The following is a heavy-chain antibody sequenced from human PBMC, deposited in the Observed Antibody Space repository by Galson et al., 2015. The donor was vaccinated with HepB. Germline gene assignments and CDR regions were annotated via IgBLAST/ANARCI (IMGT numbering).Heavy chain of an antibody. CDR3: ARDAPLYCSSTSCPFDAFDI. CDR2: ISAYNGNT. D-gene: IGHD2-2*01. V-gene: IGHV1-18*01. CDR1: GYTFTSYG. J-gene: IGHJ3*02. Sequence: SVKVSCKASGYTFTSYGISWVRQAPGQGLEWMGWISAYNGNTNYAQKPQGRVTMTTDTSTSTAYMELRSLRSDDTAVYYCARDAPLYCSSTSCPFDAFDIWGQGTMVTVSS.